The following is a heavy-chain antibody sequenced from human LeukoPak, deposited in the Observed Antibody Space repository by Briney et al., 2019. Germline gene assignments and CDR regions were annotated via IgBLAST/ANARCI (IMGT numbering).Heavy chain of an antibody. CDR3: AKDYGHKTAAGWFDP. D-gene: IGHD3-10*01. CDR1: GFTFSSYG. Sequence: GGSLRLSCAASGFTFSSYGTHWVRQAPGKGLEWVAVISYDGSNKYYADSVKGRFTISRDNSKNTLYLQMNSLRAEDTAVYYCAKDYGHKTAAGWFDPWGQGTLVTVSS. V-gene: IGHV3-30*18. J-gene: IGHJ5*02. CDR2: ISYDGSNK.